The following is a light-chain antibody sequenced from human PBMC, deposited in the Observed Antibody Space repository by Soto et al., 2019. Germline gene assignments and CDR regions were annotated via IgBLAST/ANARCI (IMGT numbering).Light chain of an antibody. V-gene: IGKV3-20*01. CDR2: GAS. CDR1: QSVSSSY. J-gene: IGKJ4*01. Sequence: IVLTQSPGTLSLSPGDRATLSCRARQSVSSSYLAWYQQKPGQAPRLLIYGASSTATGITDRFSCSGSGTDFTLTISILEPEDFAVYYYQQYGIPLTFGGGTKVEIK. CDR3: QQYGIPLT.